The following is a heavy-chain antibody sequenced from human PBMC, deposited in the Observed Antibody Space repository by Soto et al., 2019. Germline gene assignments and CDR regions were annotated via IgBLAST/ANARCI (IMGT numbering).Heavy chain of an antibody. CDR3: ARDRGPLRFLEWLPKRANYYYYYGMDV. CDR2: INAGNGNT. J-gene: IGHJ6*02. D-gene: IGHD3-3*01. Sequence: ASVKLSCKASGYTFTSYAMHWVRQAPGQRLEWMGWINAGNGNTKYSQKFQGRVTITRDTSASTAYMELSSLRSEDTAVYYCARDRGPLRFLEWLPKRANYYYYYGMDVWGQGTTVTVSS. V-gene: IGHV1-3*01. CDR1: GYTFTSYA.